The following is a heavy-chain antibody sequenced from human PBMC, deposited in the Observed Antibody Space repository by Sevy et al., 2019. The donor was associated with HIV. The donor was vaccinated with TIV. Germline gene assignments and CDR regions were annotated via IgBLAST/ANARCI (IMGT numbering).Heavy chain of an antibody. CDR2: IYHSGST. CDR3: ARLGDCGGDCAAFDI. Sequence: SETPSLTCAVSGYSISSGYYWGWIRQPPGKGLEWIGSIYHSGSTYYNPSLKSRVTISVDTSKNQFSLKLSSVTAADTAVYYCARLGDCGGDCAAFDIWGQGTMVTVSS. D-gene: IGHD2-21*02. V-gene: IGHV4-38-2*01. J-gene: IGHJ3*02. CDR1: GYSISSGYY.